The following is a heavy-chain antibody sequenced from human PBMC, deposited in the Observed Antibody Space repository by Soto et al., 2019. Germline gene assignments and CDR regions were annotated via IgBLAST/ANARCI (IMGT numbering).Heavy chain of an antibody. CDR1: GGSISSSNW. Sequence: SETLALTCAVSGGSISSSNWWSWVRQPPGKGLEWIGEIYHSGSTNYNPALKSGGTISVDKSKTQFSLKLSSVTAADTAVYYCARIYYYDSSGYSLDYWGQGTRGT. CDR3: ARIYYYDSSGYSLDY. J-gene: IGHJ4*02. V-gene: IGHV4-4*02. D-gene: IGHD3-22*01. CDR2: IYHSGST.